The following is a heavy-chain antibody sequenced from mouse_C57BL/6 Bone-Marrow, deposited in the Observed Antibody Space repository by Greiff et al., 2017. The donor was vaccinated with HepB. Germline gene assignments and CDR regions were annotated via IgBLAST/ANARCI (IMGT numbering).Heavy chain of an antibody. V-gene: IGHV1-64*01. CDR3: ARSYELSSVAY. CDR1: GYTFTSYW. Sequence: QVQLQQPGAELVKPGASVKLSCKASGYTFTSYWMHWVKQRPGQGLEWIGMIHPNSGSTNYNEKFKSKATLTVDKSSSTAYMQLSSLTSEDSAVYYCARSYELSSVAYWGQGTLVTVSA. CDR2: IHPNSGST. J-gene: IGHJ3*01. D-gene: IGHD2-3*01.